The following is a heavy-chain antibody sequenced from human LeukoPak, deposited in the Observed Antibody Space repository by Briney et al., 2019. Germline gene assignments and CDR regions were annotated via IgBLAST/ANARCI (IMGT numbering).Heavy chain of an antibody. Sequence: KAGGSLRLSCAASGFTFSDAWMSWVRQAPGKGLEWVGRIKSTTDGGTTDYAAPVKGRFTISRDDSRNTLYLQVNSLKTEDTAVYYCGTEQQLGYWGQGTLVTVSS. D-gene: IGHD6-13*01. CDR1: GFTFSDAW. V-gene: IGHV3-15*01. CDR3: GTEQQLGY. CDR2: IKSTTDGGTT. J-gene: IGHJ4*02.